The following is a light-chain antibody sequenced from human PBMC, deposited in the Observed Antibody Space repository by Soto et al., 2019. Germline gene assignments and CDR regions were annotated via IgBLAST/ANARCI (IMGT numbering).Light chain of an antibody. V-gene: IGKV2-30*01. Sequence: DVVMTQSPLSLPVTLGQPASISCRSSQSLVYSDGNTYLNWFQQRPGQSPRRLIYKVSYRDSGVPDRFGGSGSGTDFTLKFRRVEAEDVGHYYCMQTTHWPVTFGGGNKVEIK. CDR2: KVS. CDR1: QSLVYSDGNTY. CDR3: MQTTHWPVT. J-gene: IGKJ4*01.